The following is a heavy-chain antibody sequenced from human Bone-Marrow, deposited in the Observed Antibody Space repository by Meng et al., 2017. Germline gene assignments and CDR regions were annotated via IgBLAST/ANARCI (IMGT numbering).Heavy chain of an antibody. CDR3: AREVRRYDSSGYYYPFDY. D-gene: IGHD3-22*01. CDR2: MNPNSGNT. J-gene: IGHJ4*02. CDR1: GYTFTSYD. Sequence: ASVKVSCKASGYTFTSYDINWVRQATGQGLEWMGWMNPNSGNTGYAQKFQGRVTITRNTSISTAYMELSSLRSEDTAVYYCAREVRRYDSSGYYYPFDYWGQGTLVTVSS. V-gene: IGHV1-8*03.